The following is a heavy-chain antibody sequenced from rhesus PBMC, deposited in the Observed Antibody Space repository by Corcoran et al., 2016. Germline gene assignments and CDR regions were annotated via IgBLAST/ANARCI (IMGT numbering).Heavy chain of an antibody. J-gene: IGHJ5-1*01. CDR2: IDGGGGST. Sequence: QVQLQESGPGLVKPSETLSLTCDVSVGSISSNYWCRFRHAPGQGLEWIGYIDGGGGSTSYNPSLKSRVTISTDTTKNQFSLKLGSVTAADTAVYYCARYWATVASKFDVWGPGVLVTVSS. D-gene: IGHD4-29*01. V-gene: IGHV4-160*01. CDR1: VGSISSNY. CDR3: ARYWATVASKFDV.